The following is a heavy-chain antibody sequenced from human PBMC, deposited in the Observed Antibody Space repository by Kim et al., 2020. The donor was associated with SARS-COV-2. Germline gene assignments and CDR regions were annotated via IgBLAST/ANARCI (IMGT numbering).Heavy chain of an antibody. D-gene: IGHD2-15*01. Sequence: DSVKGRFTISRDNSKNTLYLQMNSLRAEDTAVYYCARGGYCSGGSCYHLGWGQGTLVTVSS. CDR3: ARGGYCSGGSCYHLG. V-gene: IGHV3-66*01. J-gene: IGHJ4*02.